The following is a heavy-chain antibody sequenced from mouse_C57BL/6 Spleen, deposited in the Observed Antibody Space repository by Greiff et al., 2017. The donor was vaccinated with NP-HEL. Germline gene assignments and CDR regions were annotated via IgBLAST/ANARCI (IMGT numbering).Heavy chain of an antibody. Sequence: EVQLQQSGPELVKPGDSVKISCKASGYSFTGYFMNWVMQSHGKSLEWIGRINPYNGDTFYNQKFKGKATLTVDKSSSTAHMELRSLTSEDSAVYYCARSCYYGSRALFAYWGQGTLVTVSA. CDR2: INPYNGDT. V-gene: IGHV1-20*01. J-gene: IGHJ3*01. CDR1: GYSFTGYF. D-gene: IGHD1-1*01. CDR3: ARSCYYGSRALFAY.